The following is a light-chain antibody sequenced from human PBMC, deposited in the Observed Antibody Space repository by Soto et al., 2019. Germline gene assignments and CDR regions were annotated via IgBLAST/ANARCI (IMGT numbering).Light chain of an antibody. V-gene: IGLV2-23*02. Sequence: QSALTQPASVSGSPGQSITISCTGTSSDIGSFNLVSWYQQYPGKAPKLIIYEVTKRPSGVSNFFSGSKSGNTASLTISRLQPEDEADYYCSSYGGSTIPWVFGGGTKLTVL. J-gene: IGLJ3*02. CDR3: SSYGGSTIPWV. CDR2: EVT. CDR1: SSDIGSFNL.